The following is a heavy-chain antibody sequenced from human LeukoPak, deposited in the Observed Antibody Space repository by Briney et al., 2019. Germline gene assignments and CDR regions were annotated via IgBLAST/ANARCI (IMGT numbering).Heavy chain of an antibody. CDR2: IIPIFGTA. CDR1: GGTFSSYA. J-gene: IGHJ3*02. Sequence: GSSVKVSCKASGGTFSSYAISWVRQAPGQGLEWMGGIIPIFGTANYAQKFQGRVTITADKSTSTAYMELSSLRSEDTAVYYCARDCSGGSCFSGAFDIWGQGTMVTVSS. D-gene: IGHD2-15*01. CDR3: ARDCSGGSCFSGAFDI. V-gene: IGHV1-69*06.